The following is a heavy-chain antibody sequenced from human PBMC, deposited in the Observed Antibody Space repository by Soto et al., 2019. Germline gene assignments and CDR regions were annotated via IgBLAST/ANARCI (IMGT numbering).Heavy chain of an antibody. D-gene: IGHD3-10*01. V-gene: IGHV1-46*01. CDR1: GYTFTSYY. Sequence: ASLKVSCTASGYTFTSYYMHWVRQAPGQGLEWMGIINPSGGSTSYAQKFQGRVTMTRDNSKNTLFLQMNSLRAEDTDEYYCARGSSELGYWGQGTLVTVSS. CDR3: ARGSSELGY. J-gene: IGHJ4*02. CDR2: INPSGGST.